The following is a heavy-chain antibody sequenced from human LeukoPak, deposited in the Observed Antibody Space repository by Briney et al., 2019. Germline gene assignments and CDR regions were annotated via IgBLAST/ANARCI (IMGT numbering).Heavy chain of an antibody. CDR1: GFTFSSYW. CDR2: IKQDGSEK. CDR3: ARDLHGWLRLQVFDY. D-gene: IGHD5-12*01. Sequence: GGSLRLSCAASGFTFSSYWMSWVRQAPGKGLEWVANIKQDGSEKYYVDSVKGRFTISRDNAKNSLYPQMNSLRAEDTAVYYCARDLHGWLRLQVFDYWGQGTLVTVSS. J-gene: IGHJ4*02. V-gene: IGHV3-7*01.